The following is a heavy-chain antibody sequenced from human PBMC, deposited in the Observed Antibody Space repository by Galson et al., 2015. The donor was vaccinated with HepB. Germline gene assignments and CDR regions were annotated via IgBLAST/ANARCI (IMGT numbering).Heavy chain of an antibody. CDR1: GGTFSSYA. D-gene: IGHD3-10*01. J-gene: IGHJ6*02. Sequence: SVKVSCKASGGTFSSYAISWVRQAPGQGLEWMGGIIPMFGTANYAQKFQGRVTITADESTSTACMELSSLRSEDTAVYYCARHSGRYYRDYYYYGMDVWGQGTTVTVSS. V-gene: IGHV1-69*13. CDR3: ARHSGRYYRDYYYYGMDV. CDR2: IIPMFGTA.